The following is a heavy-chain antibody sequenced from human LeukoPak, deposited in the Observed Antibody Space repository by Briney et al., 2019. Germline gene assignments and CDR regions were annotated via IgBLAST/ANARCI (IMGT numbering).Heavy chain of an antibody. V-gene: IGHV3-21*01. J-gene: IGHJ4*02. CDR3: ASRFKDCSGGSCCLYYFDY. Sequence: KPGGPLRLSCAASGFTFSNYHMHWVRQAPGKGLEWVSFISSCISYICYADSVKGRFTISRDNSKNSLYQQMNSLRAEDTALYYCASRFKDCSGGSCCLYYFDYWGQGTLVTVSS. CDR2: ISSCISYI. CDR1: GFTFSNYH. D-gene: IGHD2-15*01.